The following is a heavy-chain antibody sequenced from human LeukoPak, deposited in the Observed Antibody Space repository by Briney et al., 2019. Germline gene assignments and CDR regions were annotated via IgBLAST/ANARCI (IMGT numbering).Heavy chain of an antibody. J-gene: IGHJ5*02. CDR2: ISGSGGST. CDR1: GFTFSSYA. V-gene: IGHV3-23*01. Sequence: PGGSLRLSCAASGFTFSSYAMSWVRQAPGKGLEWVSAISGSGGSTYYADSVKGRFTISRDNSKNTLHLQMNSLRAEDTAVYYCAKDFSSGYYYVGNWFDPWGQGTLVTVSS. CDR3: AKDFSSGYYYVGNWFDP. D-gene: IGHD3-22*01.